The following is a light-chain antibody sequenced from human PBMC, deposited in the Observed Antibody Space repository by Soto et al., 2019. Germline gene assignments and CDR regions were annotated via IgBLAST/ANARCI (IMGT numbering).Light chain of an antibody. CDR3: QQYYSYPLT. CDR1: QGISSY. J-gene: IGKJ4*01. V-gene: IGKV1-8*01. Sequence: AIRMSQSPSSLSASTGDRVTITCRASQGISSYLAWYQQKPGKAPKLLIYAASTLQSGVPSRFSGSGYGTDFTLTISCLQSEDFTTYDCQQYYSYPLTFGGGTKVDIK. CDR2: AAS.